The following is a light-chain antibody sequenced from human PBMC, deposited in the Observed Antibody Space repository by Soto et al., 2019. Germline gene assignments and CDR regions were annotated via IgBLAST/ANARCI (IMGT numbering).Light chain of an antibody. J-gene: IGKJ5*01. Sequence: EIVLTQSPATLSLSPGERATLSCRASQSVSNYLAWYQQKPGQAPRLLIYDSSKRATGTPARFSGSGSGTDFTLTISSLEPEDFAVYFCQQRSNWPPITFGQGTRLEI. CDR3: QQRSNWPPIT. V-gene: IGKV3-11*01. CDR2: DSS. CDR1: QSVSNY.